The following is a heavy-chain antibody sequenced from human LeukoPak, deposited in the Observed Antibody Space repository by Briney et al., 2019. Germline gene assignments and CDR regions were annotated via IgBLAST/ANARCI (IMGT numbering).Heavy chain of an antibody. CDR3: ARGDSYGTTFDY. CDR2: IYYSGST. Sequence: PSETLSLTCTVSGGSISSSSYYWGWIRQPPGKGLEWIGSIYYSGSTYYNPSLKSRVTISVDTSKNQFSLKLSSVTAADTAVYYCARGDSYGTTFDYWGQGTLVTVSS. D-gene: IGHD5-18*01. J-gene: IGHJ4*02. CDR1: GGSISSSSYY. V-gene: IGHV4-39*07.